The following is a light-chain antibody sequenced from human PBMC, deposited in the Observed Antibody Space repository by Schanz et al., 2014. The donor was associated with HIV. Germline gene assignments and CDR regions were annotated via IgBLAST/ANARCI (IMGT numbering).Light chain of an antibody. J-gene: IGLJ3*02. CDR1: TSNIGSNH. CDR3: AGWDDSLKVWV. V-gene: IGLV1-44*01. Sequence: QSVLTQPPSASGTPGQRVTISCSGSTSNIGSNHVDWYQHLPGLGPKLLIYATYNRPSGVPDRFSGSGSDTSASLAISGLQSEDEADYYCAGWDDSLKVWVFGGGTKLTVL. CDR2: ATY.